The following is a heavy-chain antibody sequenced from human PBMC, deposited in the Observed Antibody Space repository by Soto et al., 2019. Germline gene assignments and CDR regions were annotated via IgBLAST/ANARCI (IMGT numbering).Heavy chain of an antibody. CDR1: GGSFSGYY. CDR2: INHSGST. J-gene: IGHJ5*02. CDR3: ARGRSYYGSGSNNWFDP. D-gene: IGHD3-10*01. Sequence: SETLSLTCAAYGGSFSGYYWSWIRQPPGKGLEWIGEINHSGSTNYNPSLKSRVTISVDTSKNQFSLKLSSVTAADSAVYYCARGRSYYGSGSNNWFDPWGQGTLVTVSS. V-gene: IGHV4-34*01.